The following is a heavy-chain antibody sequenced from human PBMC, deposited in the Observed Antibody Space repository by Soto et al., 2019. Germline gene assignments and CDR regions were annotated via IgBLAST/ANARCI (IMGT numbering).Heavy chain of an antibody. CDR2: IYHTGTA. D-gene: IGHD1-26*01. CDR3: AREAWERKFDF. CDR1: GDSITTDGYS. J-gene: IGHJ4*02. Sequence: PSETLSLTCNVSGDSITTDGYSWSWIRQPPGKGLEWIGYIYHTGTAYYNPSLKSRVTLSVDRSKNQFSLSLSSMTAADTAVYYCAREAWERKFDFWGQGTLVTVSS. V-gene: IGHV4-30-2*01.